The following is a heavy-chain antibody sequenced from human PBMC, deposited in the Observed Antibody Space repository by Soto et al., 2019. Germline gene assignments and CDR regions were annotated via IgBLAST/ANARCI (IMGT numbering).Heavy chain of an antibody. CDR2: IIPILGIA. CDR3: ARGGSSGWPPLVL. D-gene: IGHD6-19*01. Sequence: GASVKGSCKASGGTFSSYTISLGRQAPGQGLEWMGRIIPILGIANYAQKFQGRVTITADKSTSTAYMELSSLRSEDTAVYYCARGGSSGWPPLVLWGQGTLVTVSS. J-gene: IGHJ4*02. V-gene: IGHV1-69*02. CDR1: GGTFSSYT.